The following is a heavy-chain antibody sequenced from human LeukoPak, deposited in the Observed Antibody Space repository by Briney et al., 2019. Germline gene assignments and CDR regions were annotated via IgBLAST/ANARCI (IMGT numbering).Heavy chain of an antibody. J-gene: IGHJ6*02. D-gene: IGHD2-15*01. V-gene: IGHV1-2*02. Sequence: GASVKVSCKASGYTFTGYYMHWVRQAPGQGLEWTGWINPNSGGTNYAQKFQGRVTMTRDTSISTAYMELSRLRSDDTAVYYCASTYCSGGSCYSDYYYRMDVWGQGTTVTVSS. CDR3: ASTYCSGGSCYSDYYYRMDV. CDR1: GYTFTGYY. CDR2: INPNSGGT.